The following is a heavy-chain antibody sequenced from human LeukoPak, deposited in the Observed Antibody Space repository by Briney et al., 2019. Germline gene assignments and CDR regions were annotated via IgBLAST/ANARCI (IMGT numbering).Heavy chain of an antibody. CDR3: ARDRSIAVAGYYFDY. V-gene: IGHV3-33*01. CDR1: GFTFSSYG. D-gene: IGHD6-19*01. CDR2: IWYDGSNK. Sequence: PGGSLRLSCAASGFTFSSYGMHWVRQAPGKGLEWVAVIWYDGSNKYYADSVKGRFTISRDNSKNTLYLQMNILRAEDTAVYYCARDRSIAVAGYYFDYWGQGTLVTVSS. J-gene: IGHJ4*02.